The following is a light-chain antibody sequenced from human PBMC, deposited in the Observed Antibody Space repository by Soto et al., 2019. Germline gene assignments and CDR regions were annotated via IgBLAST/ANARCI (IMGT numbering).Light chain of an antibody. CDR1: QGIISW. J-gene: IGKJ3*01. CDR2: AAS. Sequence: DIQMTQSPSSVSASVGDRVTITCRATQGIISWLAWYQQKPGKAPKLLIYAASSLQSGVPSRFSGSGSGTDFTLTINNLQPEDFATYYCQQANSFPRTFGPGTKVDIK. V-gene: IGKV1-12*01. CDR3: QQANSFPRT.